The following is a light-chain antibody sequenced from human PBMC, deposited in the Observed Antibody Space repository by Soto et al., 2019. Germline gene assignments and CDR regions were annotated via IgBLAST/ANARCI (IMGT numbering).Light chain of an antibody. Sequence: QSALTQPPSASGSPGQSVTISCTGTSSDVGGHNFVSWYQQHPGKAPKFLIYEVTKRPSGVPDRFSGSKSGITASLTVSGLQADDEAYYYCSAYAGYNNPVIFGGGTKLTVL. CDR2: EVT. J-gene: IGLJ2*01. V-gene: IGLV2-8*01. CDR3: SAYAGYNNPVI. CDR1: SSDVGGHNF.